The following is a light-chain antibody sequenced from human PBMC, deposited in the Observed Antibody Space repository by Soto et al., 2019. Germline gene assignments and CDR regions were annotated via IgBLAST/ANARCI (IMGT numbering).Light chain of an antibody. V-gene: IGLV3-21*04. CDR1: NIGSQS. Sequence: SYVLTQPPSVSVSPGKTARITCGGNNIGSQSVHWCQQKPGQAPVLVMFYDRVRPSRIPERFSGSNSGNTATLTISRVEAGDEADYYCQVWDSSSDHPGVFGGGTKVTVL. CDR2: YDR. J-gene: IGLJ2*01. CDR3: QVWDSSSDHPGV.